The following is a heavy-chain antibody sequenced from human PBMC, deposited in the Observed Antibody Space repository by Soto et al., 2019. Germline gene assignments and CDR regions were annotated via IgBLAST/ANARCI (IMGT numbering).Heavy chain of an antibody. CDR2: INHSGST. Sequence: SETLSLTCAVYGGSFSGYYWSWIRQPPGKGLEWIGEINHSGSTNYNPSLKSRVTISVDTSKNQFSLKLSSGTAADTAVYDCARPGYSSSWYAFDIWGQGTMVTVSS. D-gene: IGHD6-13*01. CDR1: GGSFSGYY. CDR3: ARPGYSSSWYAFDI. J-gene: IGHJ3*02. V-gene: IGHV4-34*01.